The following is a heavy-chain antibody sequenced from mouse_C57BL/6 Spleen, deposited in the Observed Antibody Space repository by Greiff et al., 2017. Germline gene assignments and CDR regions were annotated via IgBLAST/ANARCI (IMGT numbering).Heavy chain of an antibody. V-gene: IGHV5-17*01. Sequence: EVKLVESGGGLVKPGGSLKLSCAASGFTFSDYGMHWVRQAPEKGLEWVAYISSGSSTIYYADTVKGRFTMSRDNAKNTLFLQMTSLRSEDTAMYYCAALYYDYAMDYWGQGTSVTVSS. J-gene: IGHJ4*01. CDR2: ISSGSSTI. CDR1: GFTFSDYG. CDR3: AALYYDYAMDY. D-gene: IGHD1-1*01.